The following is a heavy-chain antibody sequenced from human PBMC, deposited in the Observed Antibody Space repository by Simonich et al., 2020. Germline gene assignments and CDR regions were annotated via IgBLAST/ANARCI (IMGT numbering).Heavy chain of an antibody. Sequence: QVQLQESGPGLVKPSETLSLTCTVSGGSISSYYWSWIRQPPGKGLEWIGYIYYSGSTNYKPARKSRGTISVDTSKKQFSLKLSSVTAADTAVYYCARHDRWLQFYFDYWGQGTLVTVSS. CDR2: IYYSGST. D-gene: IGHD5-12*01. CDR1: GGSISSYY. V-gene: IGHV4-59*08. CDR3: ARHDRWLQFYFDY. J-gene: IGHJ4*02.